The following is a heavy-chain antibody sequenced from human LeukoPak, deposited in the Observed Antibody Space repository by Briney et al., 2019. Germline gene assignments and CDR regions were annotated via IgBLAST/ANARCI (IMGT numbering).Heavy chain of an antibody. Sequence: GGSLRLSCAASGFTFSYYAMHWVRQAPGKGLEWVAAISYDGSNKYYAESVKGRFTISRDNSKNTLYLQMTSPRAADTAGYSCAGRWFGELPFDYWGQGTLVTVSS. CDR3: AGRWFGELPFDY. D-gene: IGHD3-10*01. V-gene: IGHV3-30-3*01. J-gene: IGHJ4*02. CDR1: GFTFSYYA. CDR2: ISYDGSNK.